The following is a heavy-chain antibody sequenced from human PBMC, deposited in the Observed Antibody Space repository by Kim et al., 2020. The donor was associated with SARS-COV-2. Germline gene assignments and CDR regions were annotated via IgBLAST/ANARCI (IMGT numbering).Heavy chain of an antibody. V-gene: IGHV1-18*01. J-gene: IGHJ4*02. Sequence: KLQGRVTMTTDTSTSTAYMELRSLRSDDTAVYYCARDLHYYDSSGYYLDYWGQGTLVTVSS. CDR3: ARDLHYYDSSGYYLDY. D-gene: IGHD3-22*01.